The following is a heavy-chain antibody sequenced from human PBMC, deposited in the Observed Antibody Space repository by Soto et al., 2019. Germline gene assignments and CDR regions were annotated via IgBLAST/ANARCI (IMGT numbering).Heavy chain of an antibody. D-gene: IGHD2-2*02. CDR2: IYYSGRT. CDR3: ARGYCSSTFCDSWDYWFDP. Sequence: QVQLQESGPGLVKPSETLSLTCTVSGGSISSYYWSWIRQPPGKGLEWIGYIYYSGRTNYNPSLKGRVTISVDMSNNQCSQKLSSVTAADAAVYDSARGYCSSTFCDSWDYWFDPWGQGTLVTVSS. CDR1: GGSISSYY. V-gene: IGHV4-59*01. J-gene: IGHJ5*02.